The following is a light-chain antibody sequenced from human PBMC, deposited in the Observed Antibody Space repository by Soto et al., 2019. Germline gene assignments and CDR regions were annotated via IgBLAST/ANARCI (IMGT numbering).Light chain of an antibody. CDR3: GTWDSSLSAGV. Sequence: QSVLTQPPSVSAAPGQKVTISCSGSSSNIGNNYVSWYQQLPGTAPKRLIYDNNKRPSGIPDRFSGSKSGTSATLGITGLQTGDEADYYCGTWDSSLSAGVFGTGTKVTVL. V-gene: IGLV1-51*01. CDR2: DNN. J-gene: IGLJ1*01. CDR1: SSNIGNNY.